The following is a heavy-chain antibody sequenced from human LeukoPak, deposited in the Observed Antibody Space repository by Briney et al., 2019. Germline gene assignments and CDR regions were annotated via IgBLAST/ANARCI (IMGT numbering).Heavy chain of an antibody. Sequence: PGGSLRLSCTASGFPFSDYYIDWVRQAPGKGLEWVGRSRPKANGYTTDYAASVKGRFSISRDDSKNSLDLQMNSLKTEDTAVYYCAREGYSSGYWPTPRATGYFDLWGRGTLVTVSS. V-gene: IGHV3-72*01. CDR2: SRPKANGYTT. D-gene: IGHD3-22*01. J-gene: IGHJ2*01. CDR1: GFPFSDYY. CDR3: AREGYSSGYWPTPRATGYFDL.